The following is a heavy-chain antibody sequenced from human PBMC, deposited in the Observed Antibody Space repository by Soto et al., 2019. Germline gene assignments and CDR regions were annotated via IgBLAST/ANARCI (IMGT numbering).Heavy chain of an antibody. CDR3: AIEFPSYESSASHFDY. J-gene: IGHJ4*02. CDR2: PYYMSKSYN. V-gene: IGHV6-1*01. Sequence: SRTLSLTWAISGDMVSGNSAAWNWIRQSPWRGQKSMRRPYYMSKSYNDYSVSVNSPITVPHATSTNHFSLHLTSLNPDDTDVYYCAIEFPSYESSASHFDYWGQGALVTVSS. CDR1: GDMVSGNSAA. D-gene: IGHD3-22*01.